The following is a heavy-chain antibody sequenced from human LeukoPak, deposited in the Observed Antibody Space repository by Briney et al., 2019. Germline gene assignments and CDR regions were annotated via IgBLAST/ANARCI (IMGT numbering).Heavy chain of an antibody. Sequence: SETLSLTCTVSGGSISSYYWSWIRQPPGKGLEWIGYIYYSGSTNYNPSLKSRVTISVDTSKNQFSLKLSSVTAADTAVYYCARHGGGYSSRFDYWGQGTLVTVSS. D-gene: IGHD3-22*01. CDR2: IYYSGST. CDR3: ARHGGGYSSRFDY. CDR1: GGSISSYY. J-gene: IGHJ4*02. V-gene: IGHV4-59*08.